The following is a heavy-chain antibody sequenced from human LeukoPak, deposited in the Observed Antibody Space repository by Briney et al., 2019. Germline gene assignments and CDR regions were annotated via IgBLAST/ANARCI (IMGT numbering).Heavy chain of an antibody. D-gene: IGHD3-22*01. Sequence: PSETLSLTCAVYGGSFSGYYWGWIRQPPGKGLEWIGYIYYSGSTNYNPSLKSRVTISVDTSKNQFSLKLSSVTAADTAVYYCARYYYDSSGYSYFDYWGQGTLVTVSS. V-gene: IGHV4-59*08. CDR1: GGSFSGYY. J-gene: IGHJ4*02. CDR2: IYYSGST. CDR3: ARYYYDSSGYSYFDY.